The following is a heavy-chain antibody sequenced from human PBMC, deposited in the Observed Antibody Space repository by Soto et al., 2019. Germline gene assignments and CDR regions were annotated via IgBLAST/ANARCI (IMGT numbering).Heavy chain of an antibody. Sequence: SVNVSCKASGFTFTSSAVQWVRQARGQRLEWIGWIVVGSGNTNYAQKFQERVTITRDMSTSTAYMELSSLRSEDTAVYYCAAAGYSGYDPFDYWGQGTLVTVSS. CDR1: GFTFTSSA. CDR3: AAAGYSGYDPFDY. V-gene: IGHV1-58*01. J-gene: IGHJ4*02. D-gene: IGHD5-12*01. CDR2: IVVGSGNT.